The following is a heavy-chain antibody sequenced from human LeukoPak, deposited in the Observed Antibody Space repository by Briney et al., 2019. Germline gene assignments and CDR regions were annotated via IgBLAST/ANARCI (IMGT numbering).Heavy chain of an antibody. CDR1: GFTFNNYA. Sequence: GGSLRLSCAASGFTFNNYAMNWVRQDPGKGLEWVSSICGGGDTTYYADSVKGRFTISRDNSKNTLYLQMNSLRAEDTAIYYCAKGRTASCYSPNDYCGQGTLVTVSS. CDR2: ICGGGDTT. V-gene: IGHV3-23*01. D-gene: IGHD2-15*01. CDR3: AKGRTASCYSPNDY. J-gene: IGHJ4*02.